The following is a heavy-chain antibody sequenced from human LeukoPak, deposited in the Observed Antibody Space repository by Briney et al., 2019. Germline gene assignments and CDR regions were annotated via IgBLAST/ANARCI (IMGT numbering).Heavy chain of an antibody. J-gene: IGHJ4*02. CDR2: IYYSGST. CDR3: ARHLYYYDSSGQGPFDH. Sequence: SETLSLTCTVSGGSISSYYWSWIRQPPGKGLEWIGYIYYSGSTNYNPSLKSRVTISVDTSKNQFSLKLSSVTAADTAVYYCARHLYYYDSSGQGPFDHWGQGTLVTVSS. CDR1: GGSISSYY. V-gene: IGHV4-59*08. D-gene: IGHD3-22*01.